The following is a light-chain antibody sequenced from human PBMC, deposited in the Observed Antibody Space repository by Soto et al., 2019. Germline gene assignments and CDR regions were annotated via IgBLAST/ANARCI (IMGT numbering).Light chain of an antibody. CDR1: QTVSNNY. Sequence: EIVLTQSPGTLSLSPGERATLSCRASQTVSNNYLAWYQHKPGQAPRVLIYGASSRAPGIPDRFSGSGSGTDFTLTISRLEPEDFAVYYCQQYGSSPPITFGQGTRLEIK. CDR3: QQYGSSPPIT. V-gene: IGKV3-20*01. CDR2: GAS. J-gene: IGKJ5*01.